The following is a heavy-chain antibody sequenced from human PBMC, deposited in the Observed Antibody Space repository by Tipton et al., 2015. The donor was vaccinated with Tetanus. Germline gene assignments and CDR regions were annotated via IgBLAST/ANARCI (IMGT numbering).Heavy chain of an antibody. CDR2: ISSTSSYI. CDR3: ARRGEARANWFDT. Sequence: SLRLSCEVSGFTFSNYKMNWVRQAPGKGLEWISSISSTSSYIDYADSVKGRFTISRDNAKSSLFLQMDSLRDGDTAVYYCARRGEARANWFDTWGQGTLVSVSS. D-gene: IGHD3-10*01. J-gene: IGHJ5*02. V-gene: IGHV3-21*01. CDR1: GFTFSNYK.